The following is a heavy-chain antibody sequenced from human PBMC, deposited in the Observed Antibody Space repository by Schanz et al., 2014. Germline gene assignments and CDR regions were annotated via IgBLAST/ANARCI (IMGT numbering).Heavy chain of an antibody. CDR3: AKSQGSSFDS. J-gene: IGHJ4*02. CDR2: FNDGGVNK. D-gene: IGHD6-13*01. V-gene: IGHV3-23*04. Sequence: EVQLVESGGGLVQPGGSLRLSCAASGFTFSDYSMNWVRQAPGKGLEWVSSFNDGGVNKYYADSVKGRFTISSDNSKSTLYLQMSSLRAEDTAVYYCAKSQGSSFDSWGQGTLVTVSS. CDR1: GFTFSDYS.